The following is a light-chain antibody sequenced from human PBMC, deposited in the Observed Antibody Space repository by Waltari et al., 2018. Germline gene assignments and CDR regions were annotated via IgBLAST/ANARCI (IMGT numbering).Light chain of an antibody. CDR3: QQYNSYSLLT. CDR2: EAS. Sequence: DIRMTQSPSTLSASAGHRVIISCRASQRISKWLAWYQQKPGKALKLLIYEASTLQSGVPPRFSGTGSGTDFTLTISSLQPDDFATYYCQQYNSYSLLTFGGGTKVEIK. CDR1: QRISKW. J-gene: IGKJ4*01. V-gene: IGKV1-5*03.